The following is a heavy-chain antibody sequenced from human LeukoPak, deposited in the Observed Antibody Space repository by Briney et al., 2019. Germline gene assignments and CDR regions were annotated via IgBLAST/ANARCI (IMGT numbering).Heavy chain of an antibody. D-gene: IGHD1-26*01. V-gene: IGHV1-46*01. Sequence: APVRVSCTPSGYTFTSYFMHWVGQSPGQGLEWRGIINTSGGSTSYAQKFQGRVTMTRDMSTSTLYMELISLRSEDTAVYYCARVGRGSEKYFDYWGQGTLVTVSS. J-gene: IGHJ4*02. CDR2: INTSGGST. CDR3: ARVGRGSEKYFDY. CDR1: GYTFTSYF.